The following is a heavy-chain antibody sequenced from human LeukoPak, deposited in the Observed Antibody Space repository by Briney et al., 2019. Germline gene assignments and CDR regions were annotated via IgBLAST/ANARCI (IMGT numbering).Heavy chain of an antibody. V-gene: IGHV3-23*01. CDR1: GFTFSSYA. CDR2: ISGSGGST. Sequence: RAGGSLRLSCAASGFTFSSYAMSWVRQAPGKGLEWVSAISGSGGSTYYADSVKGRFTISRDNSKNTLYLQMNSLRAEDTAVYCCAKEMYYDRAPGDYWGQGTLVTVSS. CDR3: AKEMYYDRAPGDY. J-gene: IGHJ4*02. D-gene: IGHD3-22*01.